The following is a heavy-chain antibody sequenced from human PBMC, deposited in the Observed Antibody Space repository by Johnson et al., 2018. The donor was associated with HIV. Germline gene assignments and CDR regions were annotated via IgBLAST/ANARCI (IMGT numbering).Heavy chain of an antibody. D-gene: IGHD2-21*02. CDR1: GFTVSSNY. CDR3: ARDSLTASLDAFDL. V-gene: IGHV3-66*03. J-gene: IGHJ3*01. CDR2: IYSGGTT. Sequence: EVQLVESGGGLIQPGGSLILSCAASGFTVSSNYLGWVRQAPGKGLEWVSIIYSGGTTYHADSVKGRFTISRDNSKNTVYLQMNSLSAEDTAVYYCARDSLTASLDAFDLWGQGTVVTVSS.